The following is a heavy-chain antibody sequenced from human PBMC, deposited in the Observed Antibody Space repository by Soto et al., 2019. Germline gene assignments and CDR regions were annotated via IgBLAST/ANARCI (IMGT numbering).Heavy chain of an antibody. Sequence: PGESLKISCEGSGYKFRNYWIVWVRQRPGKGLERMGVIYPGDSETIYSPAFQGQVTISADKSISTAYLQWSSLQASDTAMYFCATAGGHYFDYWGQGTQVTVSS. CDR1: GYKFRNYW. J-gene: IGHJ4*02. CDR2: IYPGDSET. D-gene: IGHD1-26*01. CDR3: ATAGGHYFDY. V-gene: IGHV5-51*01.